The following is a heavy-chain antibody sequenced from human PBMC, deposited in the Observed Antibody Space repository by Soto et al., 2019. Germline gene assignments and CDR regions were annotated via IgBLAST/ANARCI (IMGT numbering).Heavy chain of an antibody. CDR1: GYTFTSYY. V-gene: IGHV1-46*01. CDR2: INPSGGST. CDR3: ARTYYYGSGRNYYFDY. Sequence: ASVKVSCKASGYTFTSYYMHWVRQAPGQGLEWMGIINPSGGSTSYAQKFQGRVTMTRDTSTSTVYMELSSLRSEDTAVYYCARTYYYGSGRNYYFDYWGQGTLVTVSS. J-gene: IGHJ4*02. D-gene: IGHD3-10*01.